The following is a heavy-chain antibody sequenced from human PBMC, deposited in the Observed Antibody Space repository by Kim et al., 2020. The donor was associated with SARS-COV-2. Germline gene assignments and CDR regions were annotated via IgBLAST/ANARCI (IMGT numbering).Heavy chain of an antibody. CDR3: ARDRVTTGDGILDY. Sequence: PGSWKGRFTISRDKAKSSLYLQRTSLRDEDTAVYYCARDRVTTGDGILDYWGQGTLVTVSS. V-gene: IGHV3-48*02. D-gene: IGHD4-17*01. J-gene: IGHJ4*02.